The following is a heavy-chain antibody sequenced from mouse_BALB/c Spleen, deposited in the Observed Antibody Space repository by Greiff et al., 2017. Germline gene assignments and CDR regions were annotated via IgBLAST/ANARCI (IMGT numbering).Heavy chain of an antibody. CDR1: GYSITSGYY. J-gene: IGHJ2*01. CDR2: ISYDGSN. V-gene: IGHV3-6*02. Sequence: EVQLQESGPGLVKPSQSLSLTCSVTGYSITSGYYWNWIRQFPGNKLEWMGYISYDGSNNYNPSLKNRISITRDTSKNQFFLKLNSVTTEDTATYYCARDYYGSSYCFDYWGQGTTLTVSS. CDR3: ARDYYGSSYCFDY. D-gene: IGHD1-1*01.